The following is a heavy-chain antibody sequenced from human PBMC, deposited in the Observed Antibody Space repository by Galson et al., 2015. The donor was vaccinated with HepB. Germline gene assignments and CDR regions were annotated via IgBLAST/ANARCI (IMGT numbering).Heavy chain of an antibody. V-gene: IGHV3-30*04. CDR3: ARDAYCSGRSCYYYYYYGMDV. D-gene: IGHD2-15*01. CDR1: GFTFSSYA. Sequence: SLRLSCAASGFTFSSYAMHWVRQAPGKGLEWVAVISYDGSNKYYADSVKGRFTISRDNSKNTLYLQMNSLRAEDTAVYYCARDAYCSGRSCYYYYYYGMDVWGQGTTVTVSS. CDR2: ISYDGSNK. J-gene: IGHJ6*02.